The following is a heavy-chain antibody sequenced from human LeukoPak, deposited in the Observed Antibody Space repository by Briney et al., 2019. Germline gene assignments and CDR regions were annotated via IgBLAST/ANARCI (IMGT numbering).Heavy chain of an antibody. V-gene: IGHV4-4*02. CDR1: GGSISSSNW. CDR2: ISQSGST. Sequence: SGTLSLTCAVSGGSISSSNWWSWVRQPPEKGLEWTGEISQSGSTNYNPSLKSRVTMSVDKSKNQFSLKLTSVTAADTAVYYCARAGRYYDSTGYYWYFDFWGQGTLVTVSS. CDR3: ARAGRYYDSTGYYWYFDF. D-gene: IGHD3-22*01. J-gene: IGHJ4*02.